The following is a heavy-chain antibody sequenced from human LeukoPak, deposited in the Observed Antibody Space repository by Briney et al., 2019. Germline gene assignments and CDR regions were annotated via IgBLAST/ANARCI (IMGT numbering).Heavy chain of an antibody. CDR3: ARMYYYHPGDY. V-gene: IGHV3-20*01. CDR2: INWNGGST. D-gene: IGHD3-10*01. J-gene: IGHJ4*02. Sequence: GGSLRLSCAASGFTFSSYAMSWVRQAPGKGLEWVSGINWNGGSTGYADSVKGRFTISRDNDKNSLYLQMNSLRAEDTALYHCARMYYYHPGDYWGQGTLVTVSS. CDR1: GFTFSSYA.